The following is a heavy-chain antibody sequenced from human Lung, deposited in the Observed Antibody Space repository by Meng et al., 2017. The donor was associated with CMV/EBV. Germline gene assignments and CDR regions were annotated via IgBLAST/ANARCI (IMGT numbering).Heavy chain of an antibody. J-gene: IGHJ4*02. CDR1: GYIFGDYW. Sequence: GESXKISCEGTGYIFGDYWVSWVRQRPGKGLEWMGIIYPGDSDTRYNPSFQGQVTISADKSISSAFLQWSSLKASDTAMYYCARLVGHTNVFNYWGQGTLVTVSS. D-gene: IGHD2-8*01. CDR2: IYPGDSDT. CDR3: ARLVGHTNVFNY. V-gene: IGHV5-51*01.